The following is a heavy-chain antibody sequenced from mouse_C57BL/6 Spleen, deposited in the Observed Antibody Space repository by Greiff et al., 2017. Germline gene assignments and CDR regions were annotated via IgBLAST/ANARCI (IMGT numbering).Heavy chain of an antibody. CDR2: ISYDGSN. Sequence: DVQLQESGPGLVKPSQSLSLTCSVTGYSITSGYYWNWIRQFPGNKLEWMGYISYDGSNNYNPSLKNRISITRDTSKNQFFLKLNSVTTEDTATYYCASDRYAMDYWGQGTSVTVSS. V-gene: IGHV3-6*01. CDR1: GYSITSGYY. J-gene: IGHJ4*01. CDR3: ASDRYAMDY.